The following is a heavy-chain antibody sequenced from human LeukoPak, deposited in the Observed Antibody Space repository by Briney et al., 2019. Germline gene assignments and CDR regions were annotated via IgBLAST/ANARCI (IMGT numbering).Heavy chain of an antibody. CDR1: GGSISSYY. CDR2: IYYSGST. D-gene: IGHD6-6*01. CDR3: ARDPEYSSSYRYYYYMDV. Sequence: SETLSLTCTVSGGSISSYYWSWIRQPPGKGLEWIGYIYYSGSTNYNPSLKSRVTMSVDTSKNQFSLKLSSVTAADTAVYYCARDPEYSSSYRYYYYMDVWGKGTTVTVSS. V-gene: IGHV4-59*12. J-gene: IGHJ6*03.